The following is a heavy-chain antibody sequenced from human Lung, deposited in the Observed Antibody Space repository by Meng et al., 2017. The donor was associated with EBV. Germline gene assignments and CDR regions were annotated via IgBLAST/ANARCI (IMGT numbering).Heavy chain of an antibody. J-gene: IGHJ2*01. CDR1: AYTFAGYY. V-gene: IGHV1-2*06. D-gene: IGHD3-16*01. Sequence: QVQLVQSGAEVKKPXXSVKVSCKASAYTFAGYYMHWVRQAPGQGLEWMGRINPNSGGANYAQKFQGRVTMTRDTSISTAYMELSRLRSDDTAVYYCAREGLVGDLRYFDIWGRGTLVTVSS. CDR2: INPNSGGA. CDR3: AREGLVGDLRYFDI.